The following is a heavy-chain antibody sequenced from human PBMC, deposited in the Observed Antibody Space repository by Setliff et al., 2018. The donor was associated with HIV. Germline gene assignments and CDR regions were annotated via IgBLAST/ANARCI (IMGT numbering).Heavy chain of an antibody. V-gene: IGHV4-31*03. J-gene: IGHJ6*02. CDR2: ISYSGST. Sequence: PSETLSLTCTVSGGSISSGGYYWSWIRQHPGKGLEWIGYISYSGSTYYNPSLKSRVTISADTSKNQFSLQLRSVTAADTAVYYCARHLHPRYGMDVWGQGTTVTVSS. CDR3: ARHLHPRYGMDV. CDR1: GGSISSGGYY.